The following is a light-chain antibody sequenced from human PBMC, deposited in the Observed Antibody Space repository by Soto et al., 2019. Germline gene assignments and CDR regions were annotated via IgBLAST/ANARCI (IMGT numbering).Light chain of an antibody. CDR1: SSDVVAYNY. CDR2: EAS. CDR3: SSYTISSTLVV. Sequence: QSALTQPASVSGSPGQSITISCTGTSSDVVAYNYVSWYQQHPDKAPKLMIYEASNRPSGVSNRFSGSQSSNTASLTISRLQAEDEADYYCSSYTISSTLVVFGGGTKVTVL. V-gene: IGLV2-14*01. J-gene: IGLJ2*01.